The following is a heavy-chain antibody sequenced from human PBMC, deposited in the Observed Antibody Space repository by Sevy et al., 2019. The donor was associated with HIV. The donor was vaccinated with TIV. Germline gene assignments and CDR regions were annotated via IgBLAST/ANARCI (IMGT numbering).Heavy chain of an antibody. CDR3: VKAPGANSGYDFYFDY. CDR1: GFTFSTYD. V-gene: IGHV3-30*18. Sequence: GGSLRLSCAASGFTFSTYDMHWVRQAPGKGLEWVADISIDGGKIYYSDSVKGRFTISRDNSKNTLYLQMNSLRSEDTAMYYCVKAPGANSGYDFYFDYWGPGTLVTVSS. CDR2: ISIDGGKI. J-gene: IGHJ4*02. D-gene: IGHD5-12*01.